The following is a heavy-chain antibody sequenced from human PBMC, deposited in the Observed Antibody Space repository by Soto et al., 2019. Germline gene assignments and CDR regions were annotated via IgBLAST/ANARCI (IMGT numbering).Heavy chain of an antibody. Sequence: EVQVLEYGGGLVQPGGSLRLSCAGSGFTFINYAMNWVSHFPGKGLEWVSSISGGGDAAFFPDSVRGRFTLSRDNSKNTVTLQMNRRGFDDTAVYYCARNILGSTTRPHYWYFDLWCRGTLVTVSS. V-gene: IGHV3-23*01. CDR2: ISGGGDAA. CDR3: ARNILGSTTRPHYWYFDL. D-gene: IGHD2-21*01. CDR1: GFTFINYA. J-gene: IGHJ2*01.